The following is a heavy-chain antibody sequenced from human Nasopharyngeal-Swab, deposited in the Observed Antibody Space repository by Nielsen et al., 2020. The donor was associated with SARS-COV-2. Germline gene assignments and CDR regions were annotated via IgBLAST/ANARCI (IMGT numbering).Heavy chain of an antibody. CDR1: GGSISSYY. Sequence: SETLSLTCTVSGGSISSYYWSWIRQPPGKGLEWIGYIYYSGSTNYNPSLKSRVTISVDTSKNQFSLKLSSETAADTAVYYCARGGSSGWYYLDYWGQGTLVTVSS. J-gene: IGHJ4*02. CDR2: IYYSGST. D-gene: IGHD6-19*01. V-gene: IGHV4-59*01. CDR3: ARGGSSGWYYLDY.